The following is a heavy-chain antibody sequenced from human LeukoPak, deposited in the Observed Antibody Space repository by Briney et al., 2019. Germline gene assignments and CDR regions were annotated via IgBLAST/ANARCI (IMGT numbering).Heavy chain of an antibody. Sequence: GGSLRLSCAASGFTFDDYLIHWVRQVPGKGLEWVSLLSANGGSTSYADSVKGRFTISRDNSKDTVYLQMDSLRVEDTAIYYCAKALGRGAFDFWGQGTLVTVSS. J-gene: IGHJ4*02. CDR1: GFTFDDYL. CDR3: AKALGRGAFDF. D-gene: IGHD2-15*01. CDR2: LSANGGST. V-gene: IGHV3-23*01.